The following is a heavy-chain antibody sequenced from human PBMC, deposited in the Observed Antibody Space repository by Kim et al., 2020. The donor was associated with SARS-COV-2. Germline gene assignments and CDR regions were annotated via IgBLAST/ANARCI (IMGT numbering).Heavy chain of an antibody. CDR1: GVSISSNVW. V-gene: IGHV4-4*02. J-gene: IGHJ4*02. CDR2: IYHGEST. CDR3: AKDLQSAGGPSF. D-gene: IGHD4-4*01. Sequence: SETLSLTCAVSGVSISSNVWWSWVRQSPAKGLEWIGEIYHGESTNYNPSLKSRLTISVDKSNNQFSLTLNSVSAADTAIYYCAKDLQSAGGPSFWGQGTLVTVSS.